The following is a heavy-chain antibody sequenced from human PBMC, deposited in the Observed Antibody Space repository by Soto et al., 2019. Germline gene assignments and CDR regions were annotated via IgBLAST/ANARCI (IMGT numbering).Heavy chain of an antibody. CDR1: GFTFEVSG. D-gene: IGHD2-2*01. J-gene: IGHJ4*02. CDR2: INWNGGST. CDR3: ARGACSSTSCPIDY. Sequence: PGGSLRLSCAASGFTFEVSGMSWVRQATGKGLEWVSGINWNGGSTGYADSVKGRFTISRDNAKNSLYLQMNSLRAEDTALYHCARGACSSTSCPIDYWGQGTLVTVSS. V-gene: IGHV3-20*01.